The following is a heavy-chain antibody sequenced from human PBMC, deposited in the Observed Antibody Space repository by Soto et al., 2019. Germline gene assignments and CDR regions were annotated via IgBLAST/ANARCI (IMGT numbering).Heavy chain of an antibody. CDR2: ISWNSGSI. D-gene: IGHD6-6*01. V-gene: IGHV3-9*01. J-gene: IGHJ3*02. Sequence: SPSPSSGASGFQVGDYAMHWIWPAPDNVLEWVSGISWNSGSIGYADSVKGRFTISRDNAKNSLYLQMNSLRAEDTALYYCAKDMGEQLVQGAFDIWGQGTMVTVSS. CDR3: AKDMGEQLVQGAFDI. CDR1: GFQVGDYA.